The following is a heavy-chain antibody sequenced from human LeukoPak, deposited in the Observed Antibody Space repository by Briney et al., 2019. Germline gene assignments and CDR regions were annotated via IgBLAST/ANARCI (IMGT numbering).Heavy chain of an antibody. CDR1: GGSISSSSYY. CDR3: ASFGGAIVGATNSAGDY. Sequence: SETLSLTCTVSGGSISSSSYYWGWIRQPPGEGLEWIGSIYYSGSTYYNPSLKSRVTISVDTSKNQFSLKLSSVTAADTAVYYCASFGGAIVGATNSAGDYWGQGTLVTVSS. CDR2: IYYSGST. J-gene: IGHJ4*02. V-gene: IGHV4-39*01. D-gene: IGHD1-26*01.